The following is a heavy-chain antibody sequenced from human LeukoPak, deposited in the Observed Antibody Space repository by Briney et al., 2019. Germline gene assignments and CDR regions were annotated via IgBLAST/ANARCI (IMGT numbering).Heavy chain of an antibody. D-gene: IGHD1-26*01. J-gene: IGHJ6*03. CDR1: GFTFSSYE. Sequence: SGGSLRLSCAASGFTFSSYEMNWVRQAPGKGLEWVSYISSSGSTIYYADSVKGRFAISRDNAKNSLYLLMNSLRAEDTAVYYCARDPYSGNYGDYYYYYMDVWGKGTTVTIFS. CDR2: ISSSGSTI. CDR3: ARDPYSGNYGDYYYYYMDV. V-gene: IGHV3-48*03.